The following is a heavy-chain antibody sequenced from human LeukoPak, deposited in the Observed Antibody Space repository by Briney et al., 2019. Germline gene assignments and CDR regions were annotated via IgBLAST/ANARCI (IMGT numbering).Heavy chain of an antibody. J-gene: IGHJ5*02. CDR2: ISSSSSSTI. CDR3: AKEVPQSSAYSGGSCGFDP. V-gene: IGHV3-48*01. Sequence: GGSLRLSCAASGFTFSSYSMNWVRQAPGKGLEWVSYISSSSSSTIYYADSVKGRFTISRDNSENTVYLQMDSLRAEDTAVYYCAKEVPQSSAYSGGSCGFDPWGQGALVTVSS. D-gene: IGHD3-22*01. CDR1: GFTFSSYS.